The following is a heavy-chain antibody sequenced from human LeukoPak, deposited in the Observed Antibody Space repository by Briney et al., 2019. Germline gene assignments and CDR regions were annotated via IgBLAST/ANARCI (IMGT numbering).Heavy chain of an antibody. V-gene: IGHV3-23*01. CDR1: GFTFSSYA. CDR2: ISGSGGST. Sequence: GGSLRLSCAASGFTFSSYAMSWVRQAPGKGLEWVSAISGSGGSTYYADSVKGRFTISRDNSKNTLYLQMNSLRAEDTAVYYCAKNPLFLCSGGSCYFDYWGQGTLVTVSS. D-gene: IGHD2-15*01. J-gene: IGHJ4*02. CDR3: AKNPLFLCSGGSCYFDY.